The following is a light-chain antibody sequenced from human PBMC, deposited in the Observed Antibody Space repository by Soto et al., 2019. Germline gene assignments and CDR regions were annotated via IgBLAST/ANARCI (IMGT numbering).Light chain of an antibody. V-gene: IGKV1-17*01. J-gene: IGKJ4*01. Sequence: DIQKTQSPSSLSASVGNRVTITCRASQDIRGDLAWYQQRPGRAPKRLIYAASSLQSGVPPRFSGSGSGTDFTLTISSLQPEDFATYYCLQHNSYPLTFGGGTKVEIK. CDR1: QDIRGD. CDR3: LQHNSYPLT. CDR2: AAS.